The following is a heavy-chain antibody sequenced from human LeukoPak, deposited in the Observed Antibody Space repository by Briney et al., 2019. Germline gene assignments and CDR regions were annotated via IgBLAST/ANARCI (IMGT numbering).Heavy chain of an antibody. D-gene: IGHD1-26*01. Sequence: GRSLRLSCAASGFTFDDYAMHWVRQAPGKGLEWVSSISSSSSYIYYADSVKGRFTISRDNAKNSLYLQMNSLRAEDTAVYYCASPGAHYFDYWGQGTLVTVSS. CDR2: ISSSSSYI. J-gene: IGHJ4*02. CDR1: GFTFDDYA. CDR3: ASPGAHYFDY. V-gene: IGHV3-21*01.